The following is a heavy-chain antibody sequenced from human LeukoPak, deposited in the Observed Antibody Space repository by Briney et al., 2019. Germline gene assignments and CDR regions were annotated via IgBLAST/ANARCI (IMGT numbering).Heavy chain of an antibody. V-gene: IGHV4-59*08. D-gene: IGHD3-10*01. CDR1: GGSISSYY. Sequence: SESLSLTCTVSGGSISSYYWSWIRQPPGKGLEWIGYIYYSGSTSYNPSLKSRVTISVDTSKNQFSLKLSSVTAADTAVYYCARHLWFGESSPFDYWGQGTLVTVSS. CDR3: ARHLWFGESSPFDY. CDR2: IYYSGST. J-gene: IGHJ4*02.